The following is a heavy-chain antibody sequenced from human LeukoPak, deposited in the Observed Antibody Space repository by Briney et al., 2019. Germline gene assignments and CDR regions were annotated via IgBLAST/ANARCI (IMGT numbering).Heavy chain of an antibody. Sequence: PGGSLRLSCAASGFTFSSYDMHWVRQATGKGLEWVSAIGTAGDTYYPGSVKGRFTISRENAKNSLYLQMNSLRAGDTAVYYCARAAPRIAAATKGCSFDIWGQGTMVTVSS. D-gene: IGHD6-13*01. CDR2: IGTAGDT. CDR3: ARAAPRIAAATKGCSFDI. V-gene: IGHV3-13*01. J-gene: IGHJ3*02. CDR1: GFTFSSYD.